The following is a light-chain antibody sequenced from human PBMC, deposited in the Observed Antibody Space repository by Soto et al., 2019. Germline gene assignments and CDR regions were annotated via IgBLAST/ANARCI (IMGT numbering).Light chain of an antibody. J-gene: IGKJ4*01. V-gene: IGKV3-15*01. Sequence: EIVMTQSPATLSVSPGERATLSCRASQSVSSNLAWYQQKPGQAPRLLIYGASTRATGIPARFSGSGSGTEFTLTISSLQSEDFAVYYCQQRYGWPPLTFGGGTRVEIK. CDR1: QSVSSN. CDR2: GAS. CDR3: QQRYGWPPLT.